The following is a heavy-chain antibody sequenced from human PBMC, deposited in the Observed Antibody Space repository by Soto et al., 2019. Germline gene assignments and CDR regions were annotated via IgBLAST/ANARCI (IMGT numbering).Heavy chain of an antibody. Sequence: EVQLVESGGGLVQPGGSLRLSCAASGFTFSSYSMNWVRQAPGKGLEWVSYISNSSSIIYYADSVKGRFTISRDNANNSLYLQMNSLRAEDTAIYYCAICVPAAMSYFQYWVQGTLVTVSS. CDR2: ISNSSSII. CDR3: AICVPAAMSYFQY. J-gene: IGHJ1*01. CDR1: GFTFSSYS. V-gene: IGHV3-48*01. D-gene: IGHD2-2*01.